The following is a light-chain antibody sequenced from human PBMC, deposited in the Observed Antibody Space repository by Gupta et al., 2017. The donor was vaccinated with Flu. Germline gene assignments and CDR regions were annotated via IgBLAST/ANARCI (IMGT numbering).Light chain of an antibody. J-gene: IGLJ1*01. V-gene: IGLV2-8*01. Sequence: QSALTQPPSASGSPGQSVTISCTGTSSDVGGYNYVSWYQQHPGKAHKLMIYEVSKRPAGVPDRFSGSKSGNTASLTVSALQEEDEADYYCSSYAGSNNYVFGTGTKVTVL. CDR2: EVS. CDR3: SSYAGSNNYV. CDR1: SSDVGGYNY.